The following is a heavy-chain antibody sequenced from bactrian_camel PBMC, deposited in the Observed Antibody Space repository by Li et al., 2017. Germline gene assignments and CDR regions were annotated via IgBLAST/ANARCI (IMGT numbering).Heavy chain of an antibody. CDR3: AEALALNGG. V-gene: IGHV3-2*01. J-gene: IGHJ4*01. D-gene: IGHD7*01. CDR1: GFTFSNHY. Sequence: QLVESGGDVVQPGGSLRLSCAASGFTFSNHYMTWVRQAPGKGLEWVSGITSDGRKTVCADSVKGRFTISRDNAKNTLFLQINSLKSEDTAHYYCAEALALNGGWGQGTQVTVS. CDR2: ITSDGRKT.